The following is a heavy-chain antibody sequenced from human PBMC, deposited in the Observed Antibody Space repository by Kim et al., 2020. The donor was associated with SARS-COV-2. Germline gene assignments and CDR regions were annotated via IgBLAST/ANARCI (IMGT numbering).Heavy chain of an antibody. V-gene: IGHV3-9*01. CDR3: AKVKVWGSPTIAGALDY. J-gene: IGHJ4*02. CDR2: ISWNSGSI. CDR1: GFTFDDYA. Sequence: GGSLRLSCAASGFTFDDYAMHWVRQAPGKGLEWVSGISWNSGSIGYADSVKGRFTISRDNAKNSLYLQMNSLRAEDTALYYCAKVKVWGSPTIAGALDYWGQGTLVTVSS. D-gene: IGHD3-16*01.